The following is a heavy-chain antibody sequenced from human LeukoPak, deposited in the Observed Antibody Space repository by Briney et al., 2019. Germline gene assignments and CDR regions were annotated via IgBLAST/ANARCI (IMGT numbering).Heavy chain of an antibody. CDR1: GYTFTGYY. CDR2: INPNSGCT. J-gene: IGHJ4*02. V-gene: IGHV1-2*02. CDR3: ATLTSSWLAFDY. Sequence: GASVKVSCKASGYTFTGYYMHWVRQAPGQGLEWIGWINPNSGCTNYAQKFQGRVTMTRDTSISTAYMELSRLRSDDTAVYYCATLTSSWLAFDYWGQGTLVTVSS. D-gene: IGHD6-13*01.